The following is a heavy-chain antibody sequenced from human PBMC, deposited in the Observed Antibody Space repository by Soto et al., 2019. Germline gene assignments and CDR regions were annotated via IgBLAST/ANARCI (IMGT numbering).Heavy chain of an antibody. V-gene: IGHV3-7*01. J-gene: IGHJ5*02. Sequence: GGSLRLSCAASGFTFGNYWLSWVRQAPGKGPEWVANIKQDGSERNYVDSVKGRFTISRDNAENSLYLQMNSLRVEDTGVYYCASARHIGPWGQGTLVTVSS. D-gene: IGHD2-21*01. CDR2: IKQDGSER. CDR1: GFTFGNYW. CDR3: ASARHIGP.